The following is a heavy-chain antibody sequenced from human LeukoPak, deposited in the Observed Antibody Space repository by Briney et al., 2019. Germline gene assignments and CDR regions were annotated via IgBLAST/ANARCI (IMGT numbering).Heavy chain of an antibody. CDR2: IQKDGSDK. CDR3: ARDLDYYDTGAYYDAFDM. V-gene: IGHV3-7*01. J-gene: IGHJ3*02. CDR1: GFSFSSYS. D-gene: IGHD3-22*01. Sequence: GGSLRLSCAVSGFSFSSYSMSWVRQAPGTGLEWVANIQKDGSDKNYVDSVKGRFTISRDNAKKSQYLQMNSLRAEDTALYYCARDLDYYDTGAYYDAFDMWGQGTMVTVSS.